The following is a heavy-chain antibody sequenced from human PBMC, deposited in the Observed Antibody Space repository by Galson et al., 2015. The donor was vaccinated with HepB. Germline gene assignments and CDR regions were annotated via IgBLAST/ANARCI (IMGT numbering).Heavy chain of an antibody. CDR2: ISSSSSYI. D-gene: IGHD1-26*01. CDR1: GFTFSSYS. CDR3: ARLAGGSHLDDAFDI. V-gene: IGHV3-21*01. J-gene: IGHJ3*02. Sequence: SLRLSCAASGFTFSSYSMNWVRQAPGKGLEWVSSISSSSSYIYYADSVKGRFTISRDNAKNSLYLQMNSLRAEDTAVYYCARLAGGSHLDDAFDIWGQGTMVTVSS.